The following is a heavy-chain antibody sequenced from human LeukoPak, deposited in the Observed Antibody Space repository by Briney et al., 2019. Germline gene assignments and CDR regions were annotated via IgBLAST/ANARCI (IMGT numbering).Heavy chain of an antibody. CDR3: ARVKAAAGKHYYYGMDV. Sequence: GGSLRLSCAASGFTFSDYYMSWIRQAPGKGLEWVSYISSSGSTIYYADSVKGRFTISRDNAKNSLHLQMNSLRAEDTAVYYCARVKAAAGKHYYYGMDVWGQGTTVTVSS. J-gene: IGHJ6*02. CDR2: ISSSGSTI. CDR1: GFTFSDYY. V-gene: IGHV3-11*01. D-gene: IGHD6-13*01.